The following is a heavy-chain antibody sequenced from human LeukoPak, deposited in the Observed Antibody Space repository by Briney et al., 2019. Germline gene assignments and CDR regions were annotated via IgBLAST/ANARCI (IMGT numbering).Heavy chain of an antibody. CDR3: AAQKRGNYRPYYFDY. CDR2: INPNSGGT. J-gene: IGHJ4*02. D-gene: IGHD3-16*02. CDR1: GYTFSGYY. Sequence: ASVKVSCKAFGYTFSGYYLHWVGQAPGEGLEWMGWINPNSGGTNCAQKFQGRVTMTRDTSSSTVYIELSSLRSDDTAVYYCAAQKRGNYRPYYFDYWGQGTLVTVSS. V-gene: IGHV1-2*02.